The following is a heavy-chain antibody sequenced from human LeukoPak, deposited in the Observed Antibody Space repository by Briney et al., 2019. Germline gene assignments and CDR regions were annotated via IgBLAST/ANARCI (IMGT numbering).Heavy chain of an antibody. CDR3: AIEQQPGAFDI. CDR2: INHSGST. V-gene: IGHV4-34*01. CDR1: GGSFSGYY. D-gene: IGHD6-13*01. J-gene: IGHJ3*02. Sequence: SSETLSLTCAVYGGSFSGYYWSWIRQPPGKGLEWIGEINHSGSTNYNPSLKSRVTITVDTSKNQFSLKLSSVTAADTAVYYCAIEQQPGAFDIWGQGTMVTVSS.